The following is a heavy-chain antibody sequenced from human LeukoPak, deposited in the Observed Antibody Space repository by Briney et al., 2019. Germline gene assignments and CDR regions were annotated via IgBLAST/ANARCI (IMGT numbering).Heavy chain of an antibody. CDR1: GGTFSSYA. D-gene: IGHD2-2*01. Sequence: SVKVSCKASGGTFSSYAISWVRQAPGQGLEWMGGIIPIFGTANYAQKFQGRVTITTDESTSTAYMELSSLRSEDTAVCYCARTIVVEYQPTFGFDYWGQGTLVTVSS. J-gene: IGHJ4*02. V-gene: IGHV1-69*05. CDR2: IIPIFGTA. CDR3: ARTIVVEYQPTFGFDY.